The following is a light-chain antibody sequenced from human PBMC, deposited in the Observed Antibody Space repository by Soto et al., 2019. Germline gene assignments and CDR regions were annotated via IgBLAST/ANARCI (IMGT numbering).Light chain of an antibody. J-gene: IGKJ1*01. CDR3: LQYHNLWA. Sequence: DIQLTQSPSFLSASVGDRVTITCRASQGISSNLAWYQQKPGKAPKLLIYAASTLQSGVPSRFSGSGSGTEFTLTISSLQHEDFAVYSCLQYHNLWAFGQGTKV. CDR2: AAS. CDR1: QGISSN. V-gene: IGKV1-9*01.